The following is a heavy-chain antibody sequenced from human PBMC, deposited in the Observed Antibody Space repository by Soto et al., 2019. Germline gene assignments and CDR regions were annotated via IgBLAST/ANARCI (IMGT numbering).Heavy chain of an antibody. D-gene: IGHD1-1*01. V-gene: IGHV3-7*01. J-gene: IGHJ4*02. CDR2: IWLDGSNK. CDR3: ARLLGSATTYDY. Sequence: EVYLVESGGDLVQPGGSLRLSCAASGFIFSSYWMSWVRQAPGKGLEWVATIWLDGSNKYYMDSVKGRFTISRDNAKNSLYLQMNSLRAEDTAIYYCARLLGSATTYDYWGQGTLVT. CDR1: GFIFSSYW.